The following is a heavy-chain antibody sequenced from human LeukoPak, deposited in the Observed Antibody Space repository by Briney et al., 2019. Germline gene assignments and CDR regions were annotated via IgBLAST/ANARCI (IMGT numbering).Heavy chain of an antibody. Sequence: PGGSLRLSCSASGFVFSNSWMHWVRQAPGKGLVWVSRISRDGSNTNYADSAKGRFTVSRDNAKNTLYLQMNDLRVEDTAVYYCSNFTSVAGSYYFDSWGQGTLVTVSS. CDR3: SNFTSVAGSYYFDS. V-gene: IGHV3-74*01. CDR1: GFVFSNSW. CDR2: ISRDGSNT. J-gene: IGHJ4*02. D-gene: IGHD2-15*01.